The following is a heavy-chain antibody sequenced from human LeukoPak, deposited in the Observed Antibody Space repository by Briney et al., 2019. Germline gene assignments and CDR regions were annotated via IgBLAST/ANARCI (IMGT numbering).Heavy chain of an antibody. Sequence: SETLSLTCAVSGGSISIRNWWTWVRQPPGKGLEWIGEIYQSGRTNYNPSLKRRVTISVDQSKHQFSLKLRSVTAAAPAVYYCAGNVEAAGTVLAYWGQGTLVTVSS. CDR3: AGNVEAAGTVLAY. CDR1: GGSISIRNW. CDR2: IYQSGRT. V-gene: IGHV4-4*02. D-gene: IGHD6-13*01. J-gene: IGHJ4*02.